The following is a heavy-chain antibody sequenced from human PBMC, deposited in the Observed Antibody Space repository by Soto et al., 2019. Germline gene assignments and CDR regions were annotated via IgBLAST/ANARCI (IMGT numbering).Heavy chain of an antibody. CDR3: APQGSSWSDKYYFDY. J-gene: IGHJ4*02. CDR2: IFCNGST. V-gene: IGHV4-39*01. CDR1: GGFISSSSYY. D-gene: IGHD6-13*01. Sequence: LQLQESGPGLVKPSETLSLTCTVSGGFISSSSYYWGWIRQPPGKGLEWIGSIFCNGSTYYNPSLKSRVHISVAKSKNQLSPKLRSVDAEDTAVLYCAPQGSSWSDKYYFDYWGQGTLVIVSS.